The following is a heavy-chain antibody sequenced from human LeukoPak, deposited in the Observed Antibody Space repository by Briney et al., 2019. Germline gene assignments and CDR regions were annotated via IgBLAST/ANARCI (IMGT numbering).Heavy chain of an antibody. CDR1: GGSFSGYY. CDR3: ARGTGGYQLLLYY. J-gene: IGHJ4*02. V-gene: IGHV4-34*01. Sequence: SETLSLTCAVYGGSFSGYYWSWIRQPPGQGLEWIGEIYHSGSTDYNPSLKSRVTISVDTSKNQFSLKLSSVTAADTAVYYCARGTGGYQLLLYYWGQGTLVTVSS. D-gene: IGHD2-2*01. CDR2: IYHSGST.